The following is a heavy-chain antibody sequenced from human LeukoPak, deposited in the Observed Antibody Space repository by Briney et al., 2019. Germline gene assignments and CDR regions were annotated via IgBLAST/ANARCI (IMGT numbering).Heavy chain of an antibody. V-gene: IGHV3-30*02. CDR2: IYHDENVK. CDR3: AKDLDGWGSYDY. D-gene: IGHD3-10*01. J-gene: IGHJ4*02. CDR1: GFTFSSYG. Sequence: SGGSLRLSCAASGFTFSSYGMQWVRQAPGKGLEWVTFIYHDENVKYYADSVKGRFTISRENSKNTLFLQMNNLRPEDTAMYYCAKDLDGWGSYDYWGQGTLVTVSS.